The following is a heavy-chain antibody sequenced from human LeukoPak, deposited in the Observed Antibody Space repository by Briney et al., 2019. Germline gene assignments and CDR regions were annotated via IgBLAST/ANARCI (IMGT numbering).Heavy chain of an antibody. Sequence: SETLSLTCTVSGGSISSGGYYWSWIRQHPGKGLEWIGYIYYSGSTYYNPSLKSRVTISVDTSKNQFSLKLSSVTAADTAVYYCARRSRETIDWSFDYWGQGTLVTVSS. D-gene: IGHD3-9*01. CDR3: ARRSRETIDWSFDY. J-gene: IGHJ4*02. V-gene: IGHV4-31*03. CDR2: IYYSGST. CDR1: GGSISSGGYY.